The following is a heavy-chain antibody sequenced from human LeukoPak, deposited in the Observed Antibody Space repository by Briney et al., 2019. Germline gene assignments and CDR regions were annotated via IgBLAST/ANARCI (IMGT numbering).Heavy chain of an antibody. CDR1: GGSIRSYY. CDR3: ASGSSYFDL. V-gene: IGHV4-59*12. CDR2: VYYSGST. J-gene: IGHJ4*02. D-gene: IGHD1-26*01. Sequence: PSETPSLTCAVSGGSIRSYYWSWIRQPPGKGLEWIGYVYYSGSTNYNPSLKSRVTISVDTSKNQFSLKLSSVTAADTAVYYCASGSSYFDLWGQGTLVTVSS.